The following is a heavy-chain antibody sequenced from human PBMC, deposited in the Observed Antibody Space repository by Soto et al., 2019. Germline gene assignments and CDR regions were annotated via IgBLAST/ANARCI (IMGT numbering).Heavy chain of an antibody. Sequence: QVQLVESGGGVVQPGRSLRLSCAASGFTFSSYGMHWVRQAPGKGLEWVAVIWYDGSNKYYEDSVKGRFTISRDNSENTLYLKMNSRRAEDTAVYYCARDQEAARAFDYWGQGTLVTVSS. CDR2: IWYDGSNK. CDR3: ARDQEAARAFDY. J-gene: IGHJ4*02. D-gene: IGHD6-6*01. CDR1: GFTFSSYG. V-gene: IGHV3-33*01.